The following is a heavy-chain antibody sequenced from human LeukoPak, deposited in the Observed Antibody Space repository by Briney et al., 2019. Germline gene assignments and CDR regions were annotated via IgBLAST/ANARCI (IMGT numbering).Heavy chain of an antibody. Sequence: SETLSLTCTVSGGSISSSTHYWGWIRQPPGKGLEWIGSMYYSGSTYYNPSLKSRVTISLDTSKNQFSLKLSSVTAADTAVYYCARVPTTYRTYYDILTGYFFDYWGQGTLVTVSS. CDR1: GGSISSSTHY. CDR3: ARVPTTYRTYYDILTGYFFDY. J-gene: IGHJ4*02. D-gene: IGHD3-9*01. CDR2: MYYSGST. V-gene: IGHV4-39*01.